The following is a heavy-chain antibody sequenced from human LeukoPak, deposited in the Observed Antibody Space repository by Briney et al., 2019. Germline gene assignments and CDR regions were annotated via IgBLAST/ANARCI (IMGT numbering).Heavy chain of an antibody. V-gene: IGHV1-69*05. CDR2: IIPIFGTA. CDR3: ARVGGDYSNWFDP. J-gene: IGHJ5*02. Sequence: ASVKVSCKASGGTFSSYAISWVRQAPGQGLEWMGRIIPIFGTANYAQKFQGRVTITTDESTSTAYMELSSLRSEDTAVYYCARVGGDYSNWFDPWGQGTLVTVSS. CDR1: GGTFSSYA. D-gene: IGHD2-21*02.